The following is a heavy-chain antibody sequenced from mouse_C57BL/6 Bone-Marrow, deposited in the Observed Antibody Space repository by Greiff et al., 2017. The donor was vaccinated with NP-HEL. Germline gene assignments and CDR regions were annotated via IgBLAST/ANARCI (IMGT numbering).Heavy chain of an antibody. CDR2: INPYNGDT. CDR3: ARCYYGSSYAWFAY. D-gene: IGHD1-1*01. V-gene: IGHV1-20*01. Sequence: EVQGVESGPELVKPGDSVKISCKASGYSFTGYFMNWVMQSHGKSLEWIGRINPYNGDTFYNQKFKGKATLTVDKSSSTAHMELRSLTSDDSAVYYCARCYYGSSYAWFAYWGQGTLVTVSA. CDR1: GYSFTGYF. J-gene: IGHJ3*01.